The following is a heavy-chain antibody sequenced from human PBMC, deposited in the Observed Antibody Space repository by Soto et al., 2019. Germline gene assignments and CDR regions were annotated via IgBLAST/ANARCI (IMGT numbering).Heavy chain of an antibody. J-gene: IGHJ6*02. CDR3: AREGEGEYYDFWGGYSVYYYYGMDV. D-gene: IGHD3-3*01. Sequence: ASVKVSCKASGGTFSSYAISWVRQAPGQGLEWMGRIIPILGIANYAQKFQGRVTITADKSTSTAYMELSSLRSEDTAVYYCAREGEGEYYDFWGGYSVYYYYGMDVWGQGTTVTVSS. V-gene: IGHV1-69*04. CDR2: IIPILGIA. CDR1: GGTFSSYA.